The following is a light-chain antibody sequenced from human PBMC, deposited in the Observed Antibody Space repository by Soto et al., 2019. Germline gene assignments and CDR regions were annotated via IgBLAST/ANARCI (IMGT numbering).Light chain of an antibody. CDR1: QGISTY. V-gene: IGKV1-9*01. CDR3: QQLKTYPVT. CDR2: DAS. J-gene: IGKJ5*01. Sequence: DIQLTQSPSFLSASVGDRVTITCRASQGISTYLAWYQQEPGRAPKLLIYDASTLQSGVPSRFSGSRYGTEFTLTISSLQPEDFGTYYCQQLKTYPVTFGQGTRLEIE.